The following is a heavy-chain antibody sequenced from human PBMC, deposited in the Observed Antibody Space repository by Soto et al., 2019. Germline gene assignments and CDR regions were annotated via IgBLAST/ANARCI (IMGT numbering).Heavy chain of an antibody. J-gene: IGHJ6*02. CDR3: ARVGDPSSSSVVYYYYGMDV. D-gene: IGHD6-6*01. CDR2: IWYDGSNK. V-gene: IGHV3-33*01. CDR1: GFTFSSYG. Sequence: QVQLVESGGGVVQPGRSLRLSCAASGFTFSSYGMHWVRQAPGKGLEWVAVIWYDGSNKYYADSVKGRFTISRDNSKNTLYLQMNSLRAEDTAVYYCARVGDPSSSSVVYYYYGMDVWGQGTTVTVSS.